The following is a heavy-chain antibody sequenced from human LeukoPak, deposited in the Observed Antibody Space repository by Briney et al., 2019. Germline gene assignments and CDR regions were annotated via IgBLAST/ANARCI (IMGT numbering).Heavy chain of an antibody. CDR1: GXTFSNYW. CDR2: IKQDGSEK. J-gene: IGHJ5*02. Sequence: PGGSLRLSCAASGXTFSNYWVSWVRQAPGKGLEWVGNIKQDGSEKYYVDSVKGRFTISRDNAKNSLYLQMNSLRAEDTAVYYCARRGGSSWYNWFDPWGQGTLVTVSS. D-gene: IGHD6-13*01. V-gene: IGHV3-7*05. CDR3: ARRGGSSWYNWFDP.